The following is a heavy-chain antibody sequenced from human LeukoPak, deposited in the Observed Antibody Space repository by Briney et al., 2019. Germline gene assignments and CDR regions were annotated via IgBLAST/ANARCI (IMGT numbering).Heavy chain of an antibody. CDR2: ISYDGNNK. D-gene: IGHD3-9*01. V-gene: IGHV3-30*04. CDR3: AKDPTAYYDFMTGYFSYYFDS. J-gene: IGHJ4*02. CDR1: GFTFTDDS. Sequence: PGGSLRLSCAASGFTFTDDSMHWVRQAPGKGLEWVAVISYDGNNKDYADSVKGRITISRDNSKNTLYLQLNSLRPEDTAVYYCAKDPTAYYDFMTGYFSYYFDSWGQGTLVIVSS.